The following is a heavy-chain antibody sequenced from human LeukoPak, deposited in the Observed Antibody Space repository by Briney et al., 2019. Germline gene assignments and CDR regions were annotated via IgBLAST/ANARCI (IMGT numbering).Heavy chain of an antibody. Sequence: GASVKVSCKASGYTFTNSYLHWVRQAPGQGLEWMGMIYPRDGSTSYAQNFQGRVTVTRDTSTTTVHMELRGLRSEDTAVYYCARDQEGFDYWGQGTVATVSS. CDR3: ARDQEGFDY. V-gene: IGHV1-46*01. CDR1: GYTFTNSY. J-gene: IGHJ4*02. CDR2: IYPRDGST.